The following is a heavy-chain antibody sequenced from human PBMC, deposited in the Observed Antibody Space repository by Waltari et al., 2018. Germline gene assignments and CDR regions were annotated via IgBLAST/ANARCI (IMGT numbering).Heavy chain of an antibody. CDR2: ISGRGGST. CDR1: GFTFSSYA. CDR3: AKDTDSSSWPLLFYGMDV. D-gene: IGHD6-13*01. V-gene: IGHV3-23*01. J-gene: IGHJ6*02. Sequence: EVQLLESGGGLVQPGGSLRLSCAASGFTFSSYAMSWVRQAPGTGLEWVSAISGRGGSTYYADSVKGRFTISRDNSKNTLYLQMNSLRAEDTAVYYCAKDTDSSSWPLLFYGMDVWGQGTTVTVSS.